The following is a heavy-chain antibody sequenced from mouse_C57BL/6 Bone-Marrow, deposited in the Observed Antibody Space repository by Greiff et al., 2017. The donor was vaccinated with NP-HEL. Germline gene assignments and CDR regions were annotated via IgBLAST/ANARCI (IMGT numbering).Heavy chain of an antibody. CDR2: IDPETGGT. D-gene: IGHD1-1*01. J-gene: IGHJ2*01. Sequence: QVQLQQSGAELVRPGASVTLSCKASGYTFTDYEMHWVKQTPVHGLEWIGAIDPETGGTAYNQKFKGKAILTADKSSSTAYMELRSLTSEDSAVYYCTREWITRGYWGQGTTLTVSS. V-gene: IGHV1-15*01. CDR1: GYTFTDYE. CDR3: TREWITRGY.